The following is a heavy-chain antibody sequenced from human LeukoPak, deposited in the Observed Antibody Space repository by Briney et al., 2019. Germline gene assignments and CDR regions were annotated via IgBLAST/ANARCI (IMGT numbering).Heavy chain of an antibody. V-gene: IGHV3-7*01. J-gene: IGHJ3*02. CDR1: GFTFSSYW. CDR2: IKQDGSEK. D-gene: IGHD3-22*01. Sequence: GGSLRLSCAASGFTFSSYWMSWVRQAPGKGREWVANIKQDGSEKYYVDSVKGRFTISRDNAKNSLYLQMNSLRAEDTAVYYCARGAYDSSGWDAFDIWGQGTMVTVSS. CDR3: ARGAYDSSGWDAFDI.